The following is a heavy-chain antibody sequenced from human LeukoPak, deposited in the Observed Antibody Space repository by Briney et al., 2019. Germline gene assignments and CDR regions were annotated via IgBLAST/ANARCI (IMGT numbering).Heavy chain of an antibody. Sequence: ALVKVSCTASGYTFTGYYMHWVRPAPGQGLEWMGWLHPNSGGTKYAQRFQGRVTVTRDTSISTVYTELGRLRSDDTAVYYCARWGKYYYDSSGYYYWGQGTLVSVSS. J-gene: IGHJ4*02. CDR3: ARWGKYYYDSSGYYY. CDR1: GYTFTGYY. D-gene: IGHD3-22*01. CDR2: LHPNSGGT. V-gene: IGHV1-2*02.